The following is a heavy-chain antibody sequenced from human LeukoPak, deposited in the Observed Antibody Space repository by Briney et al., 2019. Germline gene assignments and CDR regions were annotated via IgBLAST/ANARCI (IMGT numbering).Heavy chain of an antibody. D-gene: IGHD1-1*01. CDR2: IWYDGSNK. CDR1: GFTFSSYG. Sequence: GGSLRLSCAASGFTFSSYGMHWVRQAPGKGLEWVAVIWYDGSNKYYADSVKGRFTISRDNSKNTLYLQMNSLRAEDTAVYYCARGLSLTLNLNWFDPWGQGTLVTVSS. V-gene: IGHV3-33*01. J-gene: IGHJ5*02. CDR3: ARGLSLTLNLNWFDP.